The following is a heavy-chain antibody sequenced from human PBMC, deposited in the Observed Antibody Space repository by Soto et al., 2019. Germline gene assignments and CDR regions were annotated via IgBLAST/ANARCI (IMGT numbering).Heavy chain of an antibody. CDR1: GGSISSSIYY. J-gene: IGHJ6*02. D-gene: IGHD3-3*01. V-gene: IGHV4-39*01. CDR3: ARHGDKNDDFWSGYYRYYGMDV. Sequence: LTCTVSGGSISSSIYYWVWIRQPPGKGLEWIGSIYYSGSTYYNPSLKSRVTISVDTSKNQFSLKLSSVTAADTAVYYCARHGDKNDDFWSGYYRYYGMDVWGQGTTVTVSS. CDR2: IYYSGST.